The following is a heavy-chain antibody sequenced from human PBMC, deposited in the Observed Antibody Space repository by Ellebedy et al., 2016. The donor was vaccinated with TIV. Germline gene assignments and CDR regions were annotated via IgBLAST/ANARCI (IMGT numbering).Heavy chain of an antibody. V-gene: IGHV4-31*03. J-gene: IGHJ4*02. D-gene: IGHD1-26*01. Sequence: SETLSLXCTVSGGSIGGYYWSWIRQPPGKGLEWIGYIYYSGTTYYNPSLRSRITISVDTSRNQFSLKLSSVTAADTAVYYCARVRYSGNYYPYFDYWGQGTLVTVSS. CDR1: GGSIGGYY. CDR3: ARVRYSGNYYPYFDY. CDR2: IYYSGTT.